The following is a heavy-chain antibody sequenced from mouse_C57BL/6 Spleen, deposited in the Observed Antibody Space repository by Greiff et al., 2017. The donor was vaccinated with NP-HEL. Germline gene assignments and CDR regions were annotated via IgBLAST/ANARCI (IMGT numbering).Heavy chain of an antibody. CDR1: GYTFTDYE. V-gene: IGHV1-15*01. J-gene: IGHJ1*03. CDR3: TRKFDGHPDWYFEV. D-gene: IGHD2-3*01. Sequence: SGAELVRPGASVTLSCKASGYTFTDYEMHWVKQTPVHGLEWIGAIDPETGGTAYNQKFKGKAILTADKSSSTAYMELRSLTSEDSAVYYCTRKFDGHPDWYFEVWGTGTTVTVSS. CDR2: IDPETGGT.